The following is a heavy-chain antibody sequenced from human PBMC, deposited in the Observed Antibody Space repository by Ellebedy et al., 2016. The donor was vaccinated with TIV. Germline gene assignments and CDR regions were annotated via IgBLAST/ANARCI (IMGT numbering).Heavy chain of an antibody. CDR3: ARHIVVVPAVLLGFDY. CDR1: GDSISSGTYY. J-gene: IGHJ4*02. Sequence: MPGGSLRLSCTVSGDSISSGTYYWGWIRQPPGKGLEWIGSIYNSGSTYYNPSLKSRVTLSVDTSKNQFSLKLTSVTAADTAVYFCARHIVVVPAVLLGFDYWGQGALVTVSS. CDR2: IYNSGST. D-gene: IGHD2-2*01. V-gene: IGHV4-39*01.